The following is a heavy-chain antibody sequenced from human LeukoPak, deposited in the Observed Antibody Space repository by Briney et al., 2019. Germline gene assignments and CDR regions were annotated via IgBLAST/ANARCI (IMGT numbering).Heavy chain of an antibody. J-gene: IGHJ4*02. D-gene: IGHD1-26*01. CDR2: INPNSGGT. Sequence: ASVKVSCKASGGTFSSYAISWVRQAPGQGLEWMGWINPNSGGTNYAQKFQGRVTMTRDTSISTAYMELSRLRSDDTAVYYCAIVGAQSDFDYWGQGTLVTVSS. V-gene: IGHV1-2*02. CDR1: GGTFSSYA. CDR3: AIVGAQSDFDY.